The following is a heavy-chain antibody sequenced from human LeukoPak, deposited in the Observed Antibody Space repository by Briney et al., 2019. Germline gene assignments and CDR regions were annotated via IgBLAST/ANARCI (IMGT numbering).Heavy chain of an antibody. Sequence: PGGSLRLSCAASGFTFDDYAMHWVRQAPGKGLEWVSGISWNSGSIGYADSVKGRFTISRDNAKNSLYLQMNSLRAEDTALYYCAKWRGYDSSGLDYWGQGTLVTVSS. J-gene: IGHJ4*02. CDR3: AKWRGYDSSGLDY. V-gene: IGHV3-9*01. D-gene: IGHD3-22*01. CDR1: GFTFDDYA. CDR2: ISWNSGSI.